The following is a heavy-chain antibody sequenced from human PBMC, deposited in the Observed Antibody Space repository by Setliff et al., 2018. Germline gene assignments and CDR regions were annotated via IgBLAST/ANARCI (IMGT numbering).Heavy chain of an antibody. CDR2: INPSSGRT. CDR1: GYTFTSHY. D-gene: IGHD3-22*01. Sequence: ASVKVSCKASGYTFTSHYMHWVRQAPGLGLEWRGTINPSSGRTSYAQKFQGRVTMTRDTSTSTVYMDMSSLRSEDTAVYYCARDVFPYHYEGACDIWGQGTMVTVSS. J-gene: IGHJ3*02. CDR3: ARDVFPYHYEGACDI. V-gene: IGHV1-46*01.